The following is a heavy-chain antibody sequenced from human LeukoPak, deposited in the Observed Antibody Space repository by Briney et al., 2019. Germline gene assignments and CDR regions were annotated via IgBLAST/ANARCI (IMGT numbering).Heavy chain of an antibody. V-gene: IGHV1-18*04. J-gene: IGHJ4*02. CDR2: ISAYNGNT. Sequence: ASVRVSRKASGYTFTGYYMHWVRQAPGQGLEWMGWISAYNGNTNYAQKLQGRVTMTTDTSTSTAYMELRSLRSDDTAVYYCARDIGGDYSAPGYFDYWGQGTLVTVSS. CDR3: ARDIGGDYSAPGYFDY. D-gene: IGHD4-11*01. CDR1: GYTFTGYY.